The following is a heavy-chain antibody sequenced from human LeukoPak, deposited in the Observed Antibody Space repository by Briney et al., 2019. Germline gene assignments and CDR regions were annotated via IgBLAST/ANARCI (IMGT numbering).Heavy chain of an antibody. Sequence: ASVKVSCKASGYTFTSYYMHWVRQAPGQGLEWMGIINPSGGSTSYAQKFQGRVTMTRDMSTSTVYMELSSLRSEDTAVYYCASPNCSGGSCYSSAFDIWGQGTMVTVSS. V-gene: IGHV1-46*01. J-gene: IGHJ3*02. CDR1: GYTFTSYY. D-gene: IGHD2-15*01. CDR2: INPSGGST. CDR3: ASPNCSGGSCYSSAFDI.